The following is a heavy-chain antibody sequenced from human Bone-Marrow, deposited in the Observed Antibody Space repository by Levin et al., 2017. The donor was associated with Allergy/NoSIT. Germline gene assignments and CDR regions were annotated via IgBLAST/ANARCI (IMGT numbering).Heavy chain of an antibody. D-gene: IGHD2-15*01. J-gene: IGHJ6*02. CDR2: IYYSGST. CDR3: ARDVFSLSGGSPYGMDV. CDR1: GGSISSGDYY. Sequence: SETLSLTCTVSGGSISSGDYYWRWIRQPPGKGLEWIGYIYYSGSTYYNPSLKSRVTISVDTSKNQFSLKLSSVTAADTAVYYCARDVFSLSGGSPYGMDVWGQGTTVTVSS. V-gene: IGHV4-30-4*01.